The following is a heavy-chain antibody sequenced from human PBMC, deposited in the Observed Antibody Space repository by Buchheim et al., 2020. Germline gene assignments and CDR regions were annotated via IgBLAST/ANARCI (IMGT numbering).Heavy chain of an antibody. Sequence: QVQLQESGPGLVKPSQTLSLTCTVSGGSMNSGAYYWSWIRQPPGKGLEWIGYIYYSGSTYYNPSLKSRVTFSVDTSKNQFFLQLSSMTAADTAVYYCARDSYYDSSGWVAFDIWGQGT. CDR1: GGSMNSGAYY. CDR3: ARDSYYDSSGWVAFDI. D-gene: IGHD3-22*01. J-gene: IGHJ3*02. CDR2: IYYSGST. V-gene: IGHV4-31*03.